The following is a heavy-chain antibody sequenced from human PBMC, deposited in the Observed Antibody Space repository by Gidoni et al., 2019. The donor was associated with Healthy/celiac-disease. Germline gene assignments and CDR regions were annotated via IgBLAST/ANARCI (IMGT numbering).Heavy chain of an antibody. V-gene: IGHV3-15*01. CDR3: TTDFTAAAGLYYYYGMDV. CDR1: GFTFSNAW. D-gene: IGHD6-13*01. Sequence: EVQLVESGGGLVKPGGSLRLSCAASGFTFSNAWMSWVRQAPGKGLEGVGRIKSKTDGGTTDYAAPVKGRFTISRDDSKNTLYLQMNSLKTEDTAVYYCTTDFTAAAGLYYYYGMDVWGQGTTVTVSS. CDR2: IKSKTDGGTT. J-gene: IGHJ6*02.